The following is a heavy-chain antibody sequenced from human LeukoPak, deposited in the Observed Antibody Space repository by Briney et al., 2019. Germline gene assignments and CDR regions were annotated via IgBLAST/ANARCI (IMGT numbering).Heavy chain of an antibody. D-gene: IGHD3-22*01. CDR3: ARDHHYYDSSSYQLNWFDP. V-gene: IGHV4-59*01. J-gene: IGHJ5*02. CDR1: GGSISSYY. Sequence: SETLSLTCTVSGGSISSYYWSWIRQPSGKGLEWIGYIYYSGSTNYNPSLKSRVTISVDTSKNQFSLKLSSVPAEDTAVYYCARDHHYYDSSSYQLNWFDPWGQGTLVTVSS. CDR2: IYYSGST.